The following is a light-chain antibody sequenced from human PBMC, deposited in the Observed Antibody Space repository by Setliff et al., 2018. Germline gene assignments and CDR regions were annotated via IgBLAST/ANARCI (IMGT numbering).Light chain of an antibody. Sequence: VLTQPASVSGSPGQTIILSCTGTGSDVGGYDYISWYQLHPGKVPKLMIYEVTKRPSGVSDRFSGSKSGNTASLTISGLQAEDEADYYCSSYTNSNTYVFGTGTRSPS. V-gene: IGLV2-14*01. CDR1: GSDVGGYDY. J-gene: IGLJ1*01. CDR2: EVT. CDR3: SSYTNSNTYV.